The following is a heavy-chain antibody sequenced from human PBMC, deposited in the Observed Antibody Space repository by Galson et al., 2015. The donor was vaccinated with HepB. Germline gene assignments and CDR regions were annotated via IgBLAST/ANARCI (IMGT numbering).Heavy chain of an antibody. J-gene: IGHJ4*02. CDR1: GYTFTSYG. D-gene: IGHD6-13*01. V-gene: IGHV1-18*01. CDR3: ARDIGDSSSWYYFDY. Sequence: SVKVSCKASGYTFTSYGISWVRQAPGQGLEWMGWISAYNGNTNYAQKLQGRVTMTTDTSTSTAYMELGSLRSDDTAVYYCARDIGDSSSWYYFDYWGQGTLVTVSS. CDR2: ISAYNGNT.